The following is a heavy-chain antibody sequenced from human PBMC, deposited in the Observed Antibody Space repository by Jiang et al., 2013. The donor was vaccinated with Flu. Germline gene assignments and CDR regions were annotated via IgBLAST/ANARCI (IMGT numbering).Heavy chain of an antibody. CDR3: ARGGSSWLYNWFDP. V-gene: IGHV4-59*01. Sequence: GPGLVKPSETLSLTCTVSGGSISSYYWSWIRQPQGRDWSGLGISITVGAPTTTLLKSRVTISVDTSKNQFSLKLSSVTAADTAVYYCARGGSSWLYNWFDPWGQGTLVTVSS. CDR1: GGSISSYY. J-gene: IGHJ5*02. D-gene: IGHD6-13*01. CDR2: SITVGAP.